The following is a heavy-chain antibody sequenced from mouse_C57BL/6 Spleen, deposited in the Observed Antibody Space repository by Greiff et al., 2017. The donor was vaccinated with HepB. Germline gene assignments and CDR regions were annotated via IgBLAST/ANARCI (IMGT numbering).Heavy chain of an antibody. CDR3: AIHVGSKKDAMDY. CDR2: ISSGGSYT. CDR1: GFTFSSYG. Sequence: EVQLVESGGDLVKPGGSLKLSCAASGFTFSSYGMSWVRQTPDKRLEWVATISSGGSYTYYPDSVKGRFTISRDNAKNTLYLQMSSLKSEDTAMYYCAIHVGSKKDAMDYWGQGTSVTVSS. V-gene: IGHV5-6*01. J-gene: IGHJ4*01. D-gene: IGHD2-5*01.